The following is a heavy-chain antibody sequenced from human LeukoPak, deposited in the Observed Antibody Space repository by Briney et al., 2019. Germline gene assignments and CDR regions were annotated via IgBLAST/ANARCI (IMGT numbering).Heavy chain of an antibody. V-gene: IGHV1-18*01. CDR2: ISAYNGNT. J-gene: IGHJ4*02. CDR3: ARDRRAIVVVPAARQFDY. CDR1: GYTFTSCG. Sequence: ASVKVSCKASGYTFTSCGISWVRQAPGQGLEWMGWISAYNGNTNYAQKLQGRVTMTTDTSTSTAYMELRSLRSDDTAVYYCARDRRAIVVVPAARQFDYWGQGTLVTVSS. D-gene: IGHD2-2*01.